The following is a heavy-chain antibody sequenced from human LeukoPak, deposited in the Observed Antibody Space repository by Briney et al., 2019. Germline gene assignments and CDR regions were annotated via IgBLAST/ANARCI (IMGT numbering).Heavy chain of an antibody. CDR3: ARSTYSSSSSTFRY. J-gene: IGHJ4*02. D-gene: IGHD6-6*01. V-gene: IGHV4-59*01. Sequence: PSETLSLTCTVSGGSISSYYWSWIRQPPGKGLEWIGYFYYSGSANYNPSLKSRVTISVDTSKNQFSLKLSSVTAADTAVYYCARSTYSSSSSTFRYWGQGTLVTVSS. CDR2: FYYSGSA. CDR1: GGSISSYY.